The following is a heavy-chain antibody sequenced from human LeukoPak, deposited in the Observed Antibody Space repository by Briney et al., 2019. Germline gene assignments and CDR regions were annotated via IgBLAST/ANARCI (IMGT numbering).Heavy chain of an antibody. CDR1: GGSFSGYY. V-gene: IGHV4-34*01. Sequence: ASETLSLTCAVYGGSFSGYYWTWIRQPPAKGLEWIGEINHSGSTNYNPSLKSRVSISVDTSNNHFSLKLSSVTAADTAVYYCARDRPATENSYFDLWGRGTLVTVSS. D-gene: IGHD1-26*01. J-gene: IGHJ2*01. CDR3: ARDRPATENSYFDL. CDR2: INHSGST.